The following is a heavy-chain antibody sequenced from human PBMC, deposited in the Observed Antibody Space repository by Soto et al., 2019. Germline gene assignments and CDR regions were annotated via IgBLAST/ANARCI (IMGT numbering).Heavy chain of an antibody. D-gene: IGHD5-18*01. CDR3: ARDNKEVPLWLLYYYYGIGV. J-gene: IGHJ6*02. CDR2: ISISSSYI. V-gene: IGHV3-21*01. CDR1: GFTFSSYS. Sequence: EVQLAESGGGLVKPGGSLRLSCAASGFTFSSYSMNWVRQAPGKGLEGVSAISISSSYIYYADSVKGRFTISRDNAKNPLYLQMNSMRDEDTAVYYCARDNKEVPLWLLYYYYGIGVWGQGNTVTVS.